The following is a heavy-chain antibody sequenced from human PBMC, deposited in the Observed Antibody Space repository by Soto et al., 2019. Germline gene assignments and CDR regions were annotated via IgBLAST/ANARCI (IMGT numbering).Heavy chain of an antibody. V-gene: IGHV3-72*01. CDR1: GFTFSDHY. D-gene: IGHD3-16*01. Sequence: EVQLVESGGGLVQPGGSLRLSCVASGFTFSDHYIDWVRQAPGKGLEWVGRTKDKANSYTAEYAASVKGRFTIGRDDSKNTLYLQMNSLKPEDTAVYYCTTEGALPGPDFDYWGQGTLVTVSS. CDR3: TTEGALPGPDFDY. CDR2: TKDKANSYTA. J-gene: IGHJ4*02.